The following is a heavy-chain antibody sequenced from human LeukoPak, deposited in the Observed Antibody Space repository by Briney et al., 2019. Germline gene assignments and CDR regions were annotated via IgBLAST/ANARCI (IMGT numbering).Heavy chain of an antibody. CDR3: ARAYDTSGYYPEFDY. CDR2: IYYSGTT. CDR1: GGSISDYY. Sequence: SETLSLTCTVSGGSISDYYWNWIRQPPGKGLEWIGYIYYSGTTNYNPSLKSRVTISFDTSKIQFSLKLSSVTAADTAVYYCARAYDTSGYYPEFDYWGQGALVTVSS. V-gene: IGHV4-59*08. J-gene: IGHJ4*02. D-gene: IGHD3-22*01.